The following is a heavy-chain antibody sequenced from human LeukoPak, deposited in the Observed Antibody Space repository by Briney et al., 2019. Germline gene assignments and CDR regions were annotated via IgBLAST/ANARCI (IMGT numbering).Heavy chain of an antibody. D-gene: IGHD6-13*01. CDR3: VKGGSSWYGGHIDY. V-gene: IGHV3-23*01. CDR2: ISGSGGST. J-gene: IGHJ4*02. CDR1: GFTFSSYA. Sequence: PGGSLRLSCAASGFTFSSYAMSWVRQAPGKGLEWVPAISGSGGSTYYADSVKGRFTISRDNSKNTLYLQMNSLRAEDTAVYYCVKGGSSWYGGHIDYWGQGTLVTVSS.